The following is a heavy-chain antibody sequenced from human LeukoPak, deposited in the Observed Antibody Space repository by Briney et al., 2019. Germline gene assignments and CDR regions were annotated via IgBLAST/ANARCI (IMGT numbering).Heavy chain of an antibody. CDR2: IYYSGST. CDR3: ARLIVEVGYYYYMDV. D-gene: IGHD3-22*01. J-gene: IGHJ6*03. V-gene: IGHV4-39*01. Sequence: SETLSLTCTVSGVSISSSNSYWGWIRQPPGKGLEWIGSIYYSGSTYYNPSLKSRVTISVDTSKNQFSLKLSSVTAADTAVYYCARLIVEVGYYYYMDVWGKGTTVTISS. CDR1: GVSISSSNSY.